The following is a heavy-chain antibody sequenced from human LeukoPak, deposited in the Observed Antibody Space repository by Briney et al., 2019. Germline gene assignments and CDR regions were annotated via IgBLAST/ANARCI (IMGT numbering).Heavy chain of an antibody. CDR2: ISASGVNT. D-gene: IGHD3-3*01. CDR1: GFTFSSYS. CDR3: ARQTQEEMRFGVAAPYMNV. V-gene: IGHV3-23*01. J-gene: IGHJ6*03. Sequence: GGSLRLSCAASGFTFSSYSMNWVRQAPGKGLKWVSLISASGVNTFLADSVKGRFTISRDNSKNTLYLQMNSLRAEDTAVYYCARQTQEEMRFGVAAPYMNVWGKGTTVTVSS.